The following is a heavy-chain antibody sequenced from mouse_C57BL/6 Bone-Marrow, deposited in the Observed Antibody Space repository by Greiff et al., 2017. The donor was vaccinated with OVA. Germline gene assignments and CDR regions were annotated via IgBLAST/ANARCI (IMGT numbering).Heavy chain of an antibody. J-gene: IGHJ3*01. Sequence: VQLQQSGAELARPGASVKMSCKASGYTFTSYTMHWVKQRPGQGLEWIGYINPSSGYTKYNQKFKDKATLTADKSSSTAYMQLSSLTSEDSAVYDCARSGRLPAWFAYWGQGTLVTVSA. CDR1: GYTFTSYT. CDR2: INPSSGYT. D-gene: IGHD2-4*01. V-gene: IGHV1-4*01. CDR3: ARSGRLPAWFAY.